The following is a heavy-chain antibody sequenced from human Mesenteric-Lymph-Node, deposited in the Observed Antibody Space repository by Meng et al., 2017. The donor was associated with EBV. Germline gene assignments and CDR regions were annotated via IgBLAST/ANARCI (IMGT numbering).Heavy chain of an antibody. CDR2: IYHRGST. CDR1: GGSISTRNW. Sequence: QLQQTGPERVKPPATLSVTVAVSGGSISTRNWWSWFHQPPGKGLEWIGEIYHRGSTNYNPSLKSRVTISVDTSKNQFSLRLTSVTAADTAVYYCARVGEADSGDYPNEDSWGQGTLVTVSS. V-gene: IGHV4-4*03. D-gene: IGHD4-17*01. J-gene: IGHJ4*02. CDR3: ARVGEADSGDYPNEDS.